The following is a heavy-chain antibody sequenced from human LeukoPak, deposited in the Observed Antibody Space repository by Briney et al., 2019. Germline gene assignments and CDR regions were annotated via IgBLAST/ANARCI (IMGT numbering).Heavy chain of an antibody. CDR3: AKWGDYDILTGYYDSDY. D-gene: IGHD3-9*01. J-gene: IGHJ4*01. V-gene: IGHV3-23*01. Sequence: PGASLRLSCAASGFIFSNYAMSWVRQAPGKGLEWVSSIGCLDGRTYCADSVKGRFTVSRDDPKNTLYLQMNTLRVEDTAVYYCAKWGDYDILTGYYDSDYWGHGSLVTVSS. CDR2: IGCLDGRT. CDR1: GFIFSNYA.